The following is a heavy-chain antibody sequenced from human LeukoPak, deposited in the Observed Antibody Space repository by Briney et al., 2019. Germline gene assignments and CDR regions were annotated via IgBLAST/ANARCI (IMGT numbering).Heavy chain of an antibody. CDR2: ISRSGDT. CDR3: ARGDNWMLDH. Sequence: SSETLSLTCAVSGASITRSNWWSWVRQAPEKRLEWIGEISRSGDTHYNPSLKSRLTLSMDKSKNQFSLKLNFVTAADTAVYYCARGDNWMLDHWGQGALVTASS. J-gene: IGHJ5*02. CDR1: GASITRSNW. D-gene: IGHD1-1*01. V-gene: IGHV4-4*02.